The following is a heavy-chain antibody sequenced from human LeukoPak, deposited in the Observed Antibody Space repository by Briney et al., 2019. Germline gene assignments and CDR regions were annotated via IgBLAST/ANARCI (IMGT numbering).Heavy chain of an antibody. V-gene: IGHV3-23*01. D-gene: IGHD3-9*01. J-gene: IGHJ4*02. CDR3: AKWGDYDVLTGYYVPDY. CDR2: LLGSGGST. CDR1: GFTVSNYA. Sequence: GASLRLSCAASGFTVSNYAMSWVRQAPGKGLEWVSALLGSGGSTYYADSVKGRFTVSRDNSKSTLYLQMNSLRAEDTALYYCAKWGDYDVLTGYYVPDYWGQGTLVTVSS.